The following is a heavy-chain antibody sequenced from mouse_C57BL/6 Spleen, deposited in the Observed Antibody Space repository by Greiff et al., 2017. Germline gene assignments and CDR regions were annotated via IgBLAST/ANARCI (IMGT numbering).Heavy chain of an antibody. V-gene: IGHV1-54*01. CDR3: ARRSSNYDWYFDV. Sequence: VQLQQSGAELVRPGTSVKVSCKASGYAFTNYLIEWVKQRPGQGLEWIGVINPGSGGTNYNEKFKGKATLTADKSSSTAYMQLSSLTSEDSAVYFCARRSSNYDWYFDVWGTGTTVTVSS. D-gene: IGHD2-5*01. CDR2: INPGSGGT. J-gene: IGHJ1*03. CDR1: GYAFTNYL.